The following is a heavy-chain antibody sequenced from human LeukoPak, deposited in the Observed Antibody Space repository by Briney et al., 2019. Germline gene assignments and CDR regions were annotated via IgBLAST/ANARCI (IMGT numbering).Heavy chain of an antibody. D-gene: IGHD6-13*01. CDR1: GFTFSDYY. Sequence: GGSLRPSCAASGFTFSDYYMSWIRQAPGKGLEWVSYISSSSSYTNYADSVKGRFTISRDNAKNSLYLQMNSLRAEDTAVYYCARAAAGLSAFDIWGQGTMVTVSS. CDR3: ARAAAGLSAFDI. CDR2: ISSSSSYT. J-gene: IGHJ3*02. V-gene: IGHV3-11*06.